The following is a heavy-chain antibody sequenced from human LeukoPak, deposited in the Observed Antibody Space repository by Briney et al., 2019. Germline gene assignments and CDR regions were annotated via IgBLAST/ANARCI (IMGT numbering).Heavy chain of an antibody. V-gene: IGHV1-18*04. Sequence: ASVKVSCKASGYTFTGYYMHWVRQAPGQGLEWMGWISAYNGNTNYAQKLQGRVTMTTDTSTSTAYMELRSLRSDDTAVYYCARDYTRGGYGYWGQGTLVTVSS. CDR3: ARDYTRGGYGY. CDR2: ISAYNGNT. J-gene: IGHJ4*02. CDR1: GYTFTGYY. D-gene: IGHD2-15*01.